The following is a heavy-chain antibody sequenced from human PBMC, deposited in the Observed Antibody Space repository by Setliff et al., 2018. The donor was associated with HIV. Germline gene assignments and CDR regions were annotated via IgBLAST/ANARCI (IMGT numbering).Heavy chain of an antibody. J-gene: IGHJ4*02. D-gene: IGHD6-19*01. CDR2: IRGKAYGETA. Sequence: GGSLRLSCTASGFTFGDYAVSWVRQAPGKGLEWVGFIRGKAYGETADFAASLKGRFTISRDDSKSIAYLQMNSLKAEDTAVYYCARGVPAVTGYHFDYWGQGTLVTVSS. V-gene: IGHV3-49*04. CDR1: GFTFGDYA. CDR3: ARGVPAVTGYHFDY.